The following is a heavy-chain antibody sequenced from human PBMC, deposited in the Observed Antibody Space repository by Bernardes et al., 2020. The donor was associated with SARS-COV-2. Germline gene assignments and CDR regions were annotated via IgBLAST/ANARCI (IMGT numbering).Heavy chain of an antibody. D-gene: IGHD6-13*01. J-gene: IGHJ5*02. V-gene: IGHV1-18*01. Sequence: ASVKVSCKASGYTFTSYGISWVRQAPGQGLEWMGWISAYNGNTNYAQKLQGRVTMTTDTSTSTAYMELRSLISVTAADTAVYYCATYSAMTFDPWGQGALVTVSS. CDR1: GYTFTSYG. CDR3: ATYSAMTFDP. CDR2: ISAYNGNT.